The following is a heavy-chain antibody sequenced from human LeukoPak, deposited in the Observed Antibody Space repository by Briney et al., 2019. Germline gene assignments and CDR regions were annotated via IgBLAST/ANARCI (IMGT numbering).Heavy chain of an antibody. CDR3: ARGGFDY. V-gene: IGHV1-2*02. J-gene: IGHJ4*02. CDR2: INPNTGAT. CDR1: GSTFTVYY. Sequence: ASVKVSCKASGSTFTVYYLHWVRLPPAQGLEWMGLINPNTGATNYAQKFQGRVTMTRDTSISTAYMDLSRLRSDDTAIYYCARGGFDYWGQGTLVTVSP.